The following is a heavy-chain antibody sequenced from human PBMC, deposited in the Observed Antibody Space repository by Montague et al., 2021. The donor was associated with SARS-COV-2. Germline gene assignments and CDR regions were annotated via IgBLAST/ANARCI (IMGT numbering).Heavy chain of an antibody. CDR3: VRSRAERYFDWTKLDAHVKPYYFDY. CDR1: GGSIRDFY. Sequence: SETLSLTCSVSGGSIRDFYWTWIRQAAGGGLEWIGRIYRSGSTNYNPSLKSRASMSVDTPKNQFSLKLSSVTAADTAVYYCVRSRAERYFDWTKLDAHVKPYYFDYWGQGTLVTVSS. D-gene: IGHD3-9*01. J-gene: IGHJ4*02. V-gene: IGHV4-4*07. CDR2: IYRSGST.